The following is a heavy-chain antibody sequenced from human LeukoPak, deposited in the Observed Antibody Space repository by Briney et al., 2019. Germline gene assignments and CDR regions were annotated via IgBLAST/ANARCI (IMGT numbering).Heavy chain of an antibody. CDR3: ARRGEDDYYYKGKGDYFDY. V-gene: IGHV4-39*01. CDR2: IFYSGST. CDR1: GDSMTTSSYY. Sequence: SETLSLTCTVSGDSMTTSSYYWGWIRQPPGKGLEWIGSIFYSGSTHYNPSLKSRVTISVDTSKNKFSLKLSSVTAADTAIYYCARRGEDDYYYKGKGDYFDYWGQGTLVTVSS. D-gene: IGHD5-24*01. J-gene: IGHJ4*02.